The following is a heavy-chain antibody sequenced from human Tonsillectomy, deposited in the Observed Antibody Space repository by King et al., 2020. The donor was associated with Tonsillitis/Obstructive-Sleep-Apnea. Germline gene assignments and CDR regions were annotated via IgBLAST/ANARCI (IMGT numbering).Heavy chain of an antibody. CDR2: ISSRGNTM. CDR1: GFTFSSFE. V-gene: IGHV3-48*03. Sequence: DVQLVESGGGLVQPGGSLRLSCAASGFTFSSFEMNWVRQAPGKGLEWVSYISSRGNTMYYADSVKGRFTISRDNAKSSLYLQMTSLRADDTAIYYCGRYAYSYYMDVWGKGTTVTVSS. CDR3: GRYAYSYYMDV. J-gene: IGHJ6*03.